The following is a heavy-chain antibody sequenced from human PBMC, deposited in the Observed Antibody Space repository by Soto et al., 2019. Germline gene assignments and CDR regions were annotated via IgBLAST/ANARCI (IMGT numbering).Heavy chain of an antibody. V-gene: IGHV4-59*01. J-gene: IGHJ5*02. D-gene: IGHD2-15*01. CDR1: GGSISSYY. CDR2: TYYSGST. CDR3: ARAIGYCSGGSCYSVGGFDP. Sequence: QVQLQESGPGLVKPSETLSLTCTVSGGSISSYYWSWIRQPPGKGLEWIGYTYYSGSTNYNPSLMSRVTISVETSKTQFSLKLSSVTAADTAVYYCARAIGYCSGGSCYSVGGFDPWGQGTLVTVSS.